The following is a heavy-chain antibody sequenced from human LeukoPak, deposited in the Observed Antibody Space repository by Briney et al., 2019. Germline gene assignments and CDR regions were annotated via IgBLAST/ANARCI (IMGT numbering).Heavy chain of an antibody. Sequence: ASVKVSCKASGYRFTSYDMHWVRRAPGQGLEWMGIINPSGGSTSYAQRLQGRVAMTRDTSTTTVYVEVNSLTSEDTAVYFCARDGPTAAPFDYWGQGTLVTVSS. J-gene: IGHJ4*02. CDR2: INPSGGST. V-gene: IGHV1-46*04. CDR1: GYRFTSYD. D-gene: IGHD2-2*01. CDR3: ARDGPTAAPFDY.